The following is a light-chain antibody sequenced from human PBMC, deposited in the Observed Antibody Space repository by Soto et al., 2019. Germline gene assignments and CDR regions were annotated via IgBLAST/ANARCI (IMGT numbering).Light chain of an antibody. V-gene: IGKV3-20*01. CDR1: ETVNNNF. CDR2: AAS. J-gene: IGKJ2*01. Sequence: DIVLTQSPGTLSLSPGERATLSCRASETVNNNFLGWYQQKPGQAPRLLIFAASRRATGIPDRFSGSGSGTDFTLPISRLEPEDFGVYYCQQYGSSPPYTFGQGTKLEIK. CDR3: QQYGSSPPYT.